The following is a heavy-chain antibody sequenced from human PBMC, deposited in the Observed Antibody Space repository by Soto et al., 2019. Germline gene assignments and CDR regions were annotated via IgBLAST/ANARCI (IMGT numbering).Heavy chain of an antibody. CDR2: FDPEDGET. CDR3: ATVYLGYCTNGVCLQFDY. J-gene: IGHJ4*02. V-gene: IGHV1-24*01. CDR1: GYTLNELS. Sequence: ASVKVSCKVSGYTLNELSMHWVRQAPGKGLEWMGGFDPEDGETIYAQKFQGRVTMTEDTSTDTAYMELSSLRSEDTAVYYCATVYLGYCTNGVCLQFDYWGQGTLVTVSS. D-gene: IGHD2-8*01.